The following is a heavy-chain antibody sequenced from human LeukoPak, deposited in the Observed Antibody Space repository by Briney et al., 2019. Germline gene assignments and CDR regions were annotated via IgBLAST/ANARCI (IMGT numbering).Heavy chain of an antibody. D-gene: IGHD5-12*01. CDR2: IYYSGST. Sequence: SETLSLTCTVSGGSVSSGSYYWSWIRQPPGKGLEWIGYIYYSGSTNYNPSLKSRVTISVDTSKNQFSLKLSPVTAADTAVYYCARRDSGYDLGYWGQGTLVTVSS. V-gene: IGHV4-61*01. CDR1: GGSVSSGSYY. J-gene: IGHJ4*02. CDR3: ARRDSGYDLGY.